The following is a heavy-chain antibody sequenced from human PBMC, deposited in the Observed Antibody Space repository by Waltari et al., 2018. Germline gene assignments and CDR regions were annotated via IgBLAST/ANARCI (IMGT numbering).Heavy chain of an antibody. J-gene: IGHJ3*01. CDR3: ATYIGASIGTAAFDV. D-gene: IGHD5-12*01. CDR2: ISYIGAT. Sequence: QLQLQESGPGLLKPSETLSLTCSVSGGSIIQNRHYWGWIRQPPGQGLAWIGTISYIGATYTSPSLKSRVTLSRDTSKNQLSLTLGSVTAADTAVYYCATYIGASIGTAAFDVWGQGTLVTVSS. V-gene: IGHV4-39*01. CDR1: GGSIIQNRHY.